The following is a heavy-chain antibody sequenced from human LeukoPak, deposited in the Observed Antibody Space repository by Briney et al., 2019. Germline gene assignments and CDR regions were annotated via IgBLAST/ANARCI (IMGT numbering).Heavy chain of an antibody. V-gene: IGHV4-4*07. J-gene: IGHJ5*02. D-gene: IGHD2-2*01. Sequence: LETLSLTCTVSGGSISSYYWSWIRQPAGKGLEWIGRIYTSGSTNYNPSLKSRVTMSVDASKNQFSLKLSSVTAADTAVYYCARGELGYCSSTSCYGPNWFDPWGQGTLVTVSS. CDR3: ARGELGYCSSTSCYGPNWFDP. CDR2: IYTSGST. CDR1: GGSISSYY.